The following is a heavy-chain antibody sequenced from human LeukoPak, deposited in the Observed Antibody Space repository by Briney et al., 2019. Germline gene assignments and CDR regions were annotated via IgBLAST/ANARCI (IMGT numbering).Heavy chain of an antibody. D-gene: IGHD3-16*01. J-gene: IGHJ6*02. CDR3: ARTREGDYWERAYYGMDV. CDR2: INPSGGST. CDR1: GYTFTSYY. V-gene: IGHV1-46*01. Sequence: GASVKVSCKASGYTFTSYYMHWVRQAPGQGLEWMGIINPSGGSTSYAQKFQGRVTMTRDTSTSTVYMELSSLRSEDTAVYYCARTREGDYWERAYYGMDVWGQGTTVTVSS.